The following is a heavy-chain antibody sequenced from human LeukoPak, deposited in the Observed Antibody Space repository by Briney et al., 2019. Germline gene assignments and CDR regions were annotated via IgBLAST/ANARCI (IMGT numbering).Heavy chain of an antibody. CDR2: ISAYNGNT. CDR3: SREGAASCTFYFDY. D-gene: IGHD6-13*01. Sequence: ASVKVSCKDSGYTFTSYGFSWVRQDPAQGLEWMGWISAYNGNTNNEQKLQGRVTMTTDKSTSTAYMELRSLMSDGTAAYYCSREGAASCTFYFDYWGQGTLVTVSS. V-gene: IGHV1-18*01. J-gene: IGHJ4*02. CDR1: GYTFTSYG.